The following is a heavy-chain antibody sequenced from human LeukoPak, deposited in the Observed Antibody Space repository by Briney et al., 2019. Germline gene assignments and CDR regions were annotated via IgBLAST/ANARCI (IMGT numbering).Heavy chain of an antibody. D-gene: IGHD5-18*01. J-gene: IGHJ4*02. V-gene: IGHV3-30*18. Sequence: GGSLRLSCAASGFTFSSYGMHWVRQAPGKGLEWVAVISYDGSNKYYADPVKGRFTISRDNSKNTLYLQMNSLRAEDTAVYYCAKDLLEDTAMVTGYWGQGTLVTVSS. CDR3: AKDLLEDTAMVTGY. CDR1: GFTFSSYG. CDR2: ISYDGSNK.